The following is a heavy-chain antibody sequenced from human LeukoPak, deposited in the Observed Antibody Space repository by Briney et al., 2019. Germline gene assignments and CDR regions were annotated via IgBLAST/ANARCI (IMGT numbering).Heavy chain of an antibody. CDR1: GFTFRAYA. CDR2: ISDSGGTT. Sequence: GGSLRLSCVASGFTFRAYAMSWVRQAPGKGLEWVSGISDSGGTTYYVDSVKGRFTISRDNSKNTLYLQINSLRAEDMALYYCAKSSDGSTSFDQWGQGTLVTVSP. V-gene: IGHV3-23*01. CDR3: AKSSDGSTSFDQ. D-gene: IGHD2-2*01. J-gene: IGHJ4*02.